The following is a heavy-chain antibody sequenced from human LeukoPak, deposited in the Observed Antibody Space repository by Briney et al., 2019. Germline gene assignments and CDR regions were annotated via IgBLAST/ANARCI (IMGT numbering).Heavy chain of an antibody. CDR1: GASIRSYS. J-gene: IGHJ3*02. CDR3: ARDDNSEYSDDAFDI. Sequence: SETLSLTCSVSGASIRSYSWSWLRQPAGKGLEWIRRIHTSASTEYNPSLKSRVTMSVDTSKNQFSLKLNSVTAADTAVYFCARDDNSEYSDDAFDIWGQGTLVTVSS. D-gene: IGHD1-26*01. V-gene: IGHV4-4*07. CDR2: IHTSAST.